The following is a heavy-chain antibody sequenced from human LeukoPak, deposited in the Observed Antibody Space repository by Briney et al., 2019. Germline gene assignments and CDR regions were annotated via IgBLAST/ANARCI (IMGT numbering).Heavy chain of an antibody. D-gene: IGHD2-2*03. CDR1: TGSMTSDSYY. CDR3: ARLWIVATWFDA. Sequence: SETLSLTCTVSTGSMTSDSYYWAWGRQPPGKGLEWIGTIFYSGKTYYSASLKSRLTVSLDTSKKNFSLRLSSVTAADTAVYYCARLWIVATWFDAWGQGALVTVSS. V-gene: IGHV4-39*02. J-gene: IGHJ5*02. CDR2: IFYSGKT.